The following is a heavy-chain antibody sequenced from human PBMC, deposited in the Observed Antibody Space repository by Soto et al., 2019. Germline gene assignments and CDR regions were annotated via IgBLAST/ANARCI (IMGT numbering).Heavy chain of an antibody. V-gene: IGHV4-59*01. CDR2: IYYSGST. J-gene: IGHJ6*02. Sequence: QVQLQESGPGLVKPSETLSLTCTVSGGSISXYYWXWIRQPPGKGLEWIGYIYYSGSTNYNPSLQGRVTISVDTSKNQFSLKLSSVTAADTAVYYCARAGGSYYSPYYYYGMDVWGQGTTVTVSS. D-gene: IGHD1-26*01. CDR1: GGSISXYY. CDR3: ARAGGSYYSPYYYYGMDV.